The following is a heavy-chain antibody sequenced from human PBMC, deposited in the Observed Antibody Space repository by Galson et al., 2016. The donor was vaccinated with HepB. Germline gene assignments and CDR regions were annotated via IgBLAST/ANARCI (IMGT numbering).Heavy chain of an antibody. Sequence: SLRLSCAASGFRFSTYAMTWVRQAPGKGLEWVSSIRGSGYNTYYADSVKGRFTISRDNSKNTLSLQMNSLRAEDTAIYFCAKDAFYASVHPYYFHYWGQGTLVTVSS. V-gene: IGHV3-23*01. D-gene: IGHD3-16*01. CDR2: IRGSGYNT. CDR1: GFRFSTYA. J-gene: IGHJ4*02. CDR3: AKDAFYASVHPYYFHY.